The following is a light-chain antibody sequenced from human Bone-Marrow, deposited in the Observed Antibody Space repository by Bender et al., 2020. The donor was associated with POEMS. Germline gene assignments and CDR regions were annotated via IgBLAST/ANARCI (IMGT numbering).Light chain of an antibody. V-gene: IGLV3-25*02. CDR3: VAWDASLNGWV. CDR1: ALPKQF. Sequence: SYELTQPPSVSVSPGQTARITCSGDALPKQFAYWYQQKPGQAPVLVMYKDSERPSGIPERFSGSKSGTSASLAITGLQSDDEAIYFCVAWDASLNGWVFGGGTKLTVL. J-gene: IGLJ3*02. CDR2: KDS.